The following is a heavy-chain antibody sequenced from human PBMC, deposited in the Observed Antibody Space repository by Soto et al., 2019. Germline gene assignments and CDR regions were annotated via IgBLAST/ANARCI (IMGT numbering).Heavy chain of an antibody. V-gene: IGHV6-1*01. CDR2: TYYRSRWYN. CDR3: AGTTSHQWYYMDV. J-gene: IGHJ6*03. D-gene: IGHD1-7*01. Sequence: SQTLSLTCAISGDSVSSNSAAWNWIRLSPSRGLEWLARTYYRSRWYNDYAVSVRSRITVNPDTSKNQFSLQLTSVTPEDTAGYYCAGTTSHQWYYMDVWGKENTVTVS. CDR1: GDSVSSNSAA.